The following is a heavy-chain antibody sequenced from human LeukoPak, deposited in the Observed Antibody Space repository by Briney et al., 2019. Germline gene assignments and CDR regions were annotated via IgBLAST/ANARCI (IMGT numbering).Heavy chain of an antibody. CDR3: AKGGNTAMVIHPDAFDI. CDR2: ISGSGGST. V-gene: IGHV3-23*01. D-gene: IGHD5-18*01. Sequence: QPGGSLRLSCAASGFTFSSYAMSWVRQAPGKGLEWVSAISGSGGSTYYADSVKGRFTIARDNSKNTLYLQMNSLRVEDTTVYYCAKGGNTAMVIHPDAFDIWGQGTMVTVSS. CDR1: GFTFSSYA. J-gene: IGHJ3*02.